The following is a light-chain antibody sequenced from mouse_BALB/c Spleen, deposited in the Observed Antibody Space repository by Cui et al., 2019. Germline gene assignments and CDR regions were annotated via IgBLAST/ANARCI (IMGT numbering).Light chain of an antibody. CDR2: RAN. CDR1: HDINSY. CDR3: LQYDEFPYT. J-gene: IGKJ2*01. Sequence: DITMTQSPSSMFASLGERVTITCKAGHDINSYLSWFQQKPGKSPKTLIYRANRLVDGVPSRFSGSGSGQDYSLTISSLEYEDMGIYYCLQYDEFPYTFGGGTKLEIK. V-gene: IGKV14-111*01.